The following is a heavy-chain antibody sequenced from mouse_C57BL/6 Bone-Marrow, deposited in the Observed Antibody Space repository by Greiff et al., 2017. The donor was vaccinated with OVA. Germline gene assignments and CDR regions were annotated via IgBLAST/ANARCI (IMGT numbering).Heavy chain of an antibody. Sequence: QVQLQQSGAELAMPGASVKLSCKASGYTFTSSGISWVNQRTGQGLEWIGEIYPRSGNTYYNEKFKGKATLTADKSSSTAYMELRSLTSEDSAVYFCARDLKWDYAMDYWGQGTSVTDSS. CDR1: GYTFTSSG. J-gene: IGHJ4*01. V-gene: IGHV1-81*01. CDR2: IYPRSGNT. CDR3: ARDLKWDYAMDY.